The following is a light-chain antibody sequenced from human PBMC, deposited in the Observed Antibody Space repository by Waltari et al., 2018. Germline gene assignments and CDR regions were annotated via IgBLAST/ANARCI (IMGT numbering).Light chain of an antibody. Sequence: QSALTQPASVSGSPGQSISISCIGTRRDVGPYHLVSWYQHHPGKAPKLIVFEASKRPSGVSNRFSGSKAANTASLIISGLQADDEADYYCCSYAGSGSWVFGGGTKVTVI. CDR1: RRDVGPYHL. J-gene: IGLJ3*02. V-gene: IGLV2-23*01. CDR2: EAS. CDR3: CSYAGSGSWV.